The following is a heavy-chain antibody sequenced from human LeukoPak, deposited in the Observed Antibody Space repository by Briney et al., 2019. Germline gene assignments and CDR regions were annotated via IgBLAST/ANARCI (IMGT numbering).Heavy chain of an antibody. CDR3: ARDWKTNSFDY. CDR1: GFTFSSYA. D-gene: IGHD1-1*01. CDR2: ISGSGGRT. Sequence: PGGSLRLSCVDSGFTFSSYALSWVRQAPGKGLEWVSGISGSGGRTDYADSVKGRFTISRDNSKNTLYLQMDSLRAEDTAIYYCARDWKTNSFDYWGQGTLVTVSS. J-gene: IGHJ4*02. V-gene: IGHV3-23*01.